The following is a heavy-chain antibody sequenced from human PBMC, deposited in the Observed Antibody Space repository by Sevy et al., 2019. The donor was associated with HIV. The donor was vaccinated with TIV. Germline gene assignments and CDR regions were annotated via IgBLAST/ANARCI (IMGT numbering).Heavy chain of an antibody. D-gene: IGHD2-15*01. CDR3: AVAVSVIPSATPHKFDS. CDR2: IYHTGSD. CDR1: GGSISRTDSL. J-gene: IGHJ4*02. Sequence: SQTLSLTCTVSGGSISRTDSLWAWIRQPPGKGLEWIGYIYHTGSDYYNPSLKSRVTISVDKSKNQFSLRLNSVTAADTAVYYCAVAVSVIPSATPHKFDSWGQGALVTVSS. V-gene: IGHV4-30-4*08.